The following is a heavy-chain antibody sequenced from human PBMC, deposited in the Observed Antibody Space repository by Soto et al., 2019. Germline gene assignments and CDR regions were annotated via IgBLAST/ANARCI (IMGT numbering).Heavy chain of an antibody. D-gene: IGHD6-6*01. CDR1: GGSISSYY. CDR3: ASGGIAARPLSY. Sequence: QVQLQESGPGLVKPSETLSLTCIVSGGSISSYYWSWIRQPPGKGLEWIGYIYYSGSTNYNPSLKSRVTISVDTSKNQFSLKLSSVTAADTAVYYCASGGIAARPLSYWGQGTLVTVSS. CDR2: IYYSGST. J-gene: IGHJ4*02. V-gene: IGHV4-59*01.